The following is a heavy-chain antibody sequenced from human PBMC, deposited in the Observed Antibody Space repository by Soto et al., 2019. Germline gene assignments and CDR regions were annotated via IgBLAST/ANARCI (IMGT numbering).Heavy chain of an antibody. J-gene: IGHJ4*02. CDR2: ISGSGGST. Sequence: GWSLRLSCASSVFTFISYAMSWVRQAPGKGLEWVSAISGSGGSTYYADSVKGRFTISRDNSKNTLYLQMNSLRAEDTAVYYCAKEQNGARYFDYWGQGTLVTVSS. V-gene: IGHV3-23*01. D-gene: IGHD4-17*01. CDR3: AKEQNGARYFDY. CDR1: VFTFISYA.